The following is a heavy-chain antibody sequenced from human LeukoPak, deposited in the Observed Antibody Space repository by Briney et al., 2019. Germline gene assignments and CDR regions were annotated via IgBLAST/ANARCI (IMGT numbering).Heavy chain of an antibody. CDR1: GYSFTSYW. CDR3: ASSPTYYYDSSASLDAFDI. Sequence: GESLKISCKGSGYSFTSYWIGWVRQMPGKGLEWMGIIYPGDSDTRYSPSFQGQVTISADKSISTAYLQWSSLKASDTAMYYCASSPTYYYDSSASLDAFDIWGQGTMVTVSS. D-gene: IGHD3-22*01. V-gene: IGHV5-51*01. CDR2: IYPGDSDT. J-gene: IGHJ3*02.